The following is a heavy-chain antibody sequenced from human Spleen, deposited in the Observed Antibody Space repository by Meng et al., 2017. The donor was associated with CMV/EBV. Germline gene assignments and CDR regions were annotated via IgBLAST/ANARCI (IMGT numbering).Heavy chain of an antibody. CDR1: GGSFSTHY. J-gene: IGHJ6*02. Sequence: SETLSLTCTVSGGSFSTHYWSWIRQPPGKGLEWTGYVYYSGNTNYNPSLKSRVTISVVTSKTQFSLTMTSVTAADTAIYYCARIRRDFWSGRSGAYYYGLDVWGQGTTVTVSS. V-gene: IGHV4-59*11. CDR2: VYYSGNT. D-gene: IGHD3-3*01. CDR3: ARIRRDFWSGRSGAYYYGLDV.